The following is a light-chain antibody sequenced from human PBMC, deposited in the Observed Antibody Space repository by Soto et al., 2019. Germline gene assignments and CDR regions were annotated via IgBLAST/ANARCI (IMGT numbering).Light chain of an antibody. J-gene: IGKJ1*01. V-gene: IGKV1-17*02. CDR3: LQHTYIWS. CDR2: GAS. CDR1: QDVSND. Sequence: DIQMTQSPPSLSASVGDRVTITCRASQDVSNDLGWFQQKPGKAPKRLIFGASNLESGVPSRFSGTGSGTEFILTITNLQSEDFATYYCLQHTYIWSFGQGTKVDIK.